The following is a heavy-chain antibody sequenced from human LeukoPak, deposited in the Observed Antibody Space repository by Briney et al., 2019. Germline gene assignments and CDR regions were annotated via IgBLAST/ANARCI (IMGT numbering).Heavy chain of an antibody. CDR1: GLSFSNYA. J-gene: IGHJ4*02. D-gene: IGHD3-10*01. CDR2: ISSNGGST. V-gene: IGHV3-64*04. Sequence: QPGGSLRLSCSASGLSFSNYAMHWVRQAPGKGLEYVSAISSNGGSTYYADSVKGRFTISRDNAKNSLYLQMNSLRAEDTAVYYCARDGEGFDYWGQGTLVTVSS. CDR3: ARDGEGFDY.